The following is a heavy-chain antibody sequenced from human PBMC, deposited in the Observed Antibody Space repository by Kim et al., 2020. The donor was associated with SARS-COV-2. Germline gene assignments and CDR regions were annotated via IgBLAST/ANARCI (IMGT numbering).Heavy chain of an antibody. J-gene: IGHJ1*01. CDR1: GYTFTSYG. D-gene: IGHD3-3*01. Sequence: ASVKVSCKASGYTFTSYGISWVRQAPGQGLEWMGWISAYNGNTNYAQKLQGRVTMTTDTSTSTAYMELRSLRSDDTAVYYCAGSSYDFWSGYPAEYFQHWGQGTLVTVS. CDR3: AGSSYDFWSGYPAEYFQH. CDR2: ISAYNGNT. V-gene: IGHV1-18*01.